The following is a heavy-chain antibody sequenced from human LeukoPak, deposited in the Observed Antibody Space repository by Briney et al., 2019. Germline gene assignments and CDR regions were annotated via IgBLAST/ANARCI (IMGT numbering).Heavy chain of an antibody. CDR2: ISYDGSNK. J-gene: IGHJ6*02. D-gene: IGHD5-12*01. V-gene: IGHV3-30*03. CDR3: AREGIVATSYYYYYGMDV. Sequence: PGRSLRLSCAASGFTFSSYGMHWVRQAPGKGLEWVAVISYDGSNKYYADSVKGRSTISRDNSKNTLYLQMNSLRAEDTAVYYCAREGIVATSYYYYYGMDVWGQGTTVTVSS. CDR1: GFTFSSYG.